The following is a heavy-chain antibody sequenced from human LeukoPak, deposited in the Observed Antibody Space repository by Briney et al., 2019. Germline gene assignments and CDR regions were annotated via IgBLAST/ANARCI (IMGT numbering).Heavy chain of an antibody. D-gene: IGHD1-26*01. CDR2: IYYSGST. V-gene: IGHV4-59*08. J-gene: IGHJ3*02. Sequence: PSETLSLTCTVSGGSISSYYWSWIRQPPGKGLEWIGYIYYSGSTDYNPSLKSRLTISVDTSKNQFSLKLSSVTAADTAVYYCASLIVGATTRDAFDIWGQGTMVTVSS. CDR1: GGSISSYY. CDR3: ASLIVGATTRDAFDI.